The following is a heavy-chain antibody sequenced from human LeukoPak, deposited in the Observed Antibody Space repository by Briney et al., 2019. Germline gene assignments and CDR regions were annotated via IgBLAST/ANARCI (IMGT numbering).Heavy chain of an antibody. J-gene: IGHJ4*02. CDR2: ISSSSSYI. CDR3: AKDPDIVVMEYYFDY. Sequence: GGSLRLSCAASGFTFSSYMMTWVRQAPGKGLEWVSSISSSSSYIYYADSVKGRFTISRDNSKNTLYLQMNSVRADDTAVYYCAKDPDIVVMEYYFDYWGQGTLVTVSS. CDR1: GFTFSSYM. V-gene: IGHV3-21*01. D-gene: IGHD2-8*01.